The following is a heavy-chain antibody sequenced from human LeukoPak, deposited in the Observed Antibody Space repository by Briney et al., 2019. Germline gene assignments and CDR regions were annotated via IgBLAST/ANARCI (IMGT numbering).Heavy chain of an antibody. CDR1: GFTFRNYW. CDR2: INSDGSNT. J-gene: IGHJ4*02. D-gene: IGHD3-9*01. CDR3: ARGGYDILTGYTKPFDY. V-gene: IGHV3-74*01. Sequence: GGSLRLSCAASGFTFRNYWMHWVRQAPGKGLVWVSRINSDGSNTSYADSVKGRFTISRDNAKNTLYLQMKSLRAEDTAVYYCARGGYDILTGYTKPFDYWGQGTLVTVSS.